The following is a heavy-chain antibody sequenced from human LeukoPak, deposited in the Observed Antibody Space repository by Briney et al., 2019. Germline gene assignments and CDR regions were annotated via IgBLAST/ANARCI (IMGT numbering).Heavy chain of an antibody. CDR2: ISAYNGNT. CDR3: ARGPTYYYDSSADS. CDR1: GYTFTSYG. V-gene: IGHV1-18*01. Sequence: ASVKVSCKASGYTFTSYGISWVRQAPGQGLEWMGWISAYNGNTNYAQKLQGRVTMTTDTSTSTAYMELRSVRSDDTAVYYCARGPTYYYDSSADSWGQGTLVTVSS. J-gene: IGHJ4*02. D-gene: IGHD3-22*01.